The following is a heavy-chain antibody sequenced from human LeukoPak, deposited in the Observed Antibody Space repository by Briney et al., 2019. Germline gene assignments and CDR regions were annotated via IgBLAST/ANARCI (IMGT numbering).Heavy chain of an antibody. CDR2: INWNGGST. D-gene: IGHD6-19*01. V-gene: IGHV3-20*04. Sequence: GGSLRLSCAASGFTFNDYGMSWVRQAPGKGLEWVSGINWNGGSTGYADSVKGRFTISRDNAKNSLYLQMNSLRAEDTALYYCARVGYSSGHYYFDYWGQGTLVTVSS. J-gene: IGHJ4*02. CDR1: GFTFNDYG. CDR3: ARVGYSSGHYYFDY.